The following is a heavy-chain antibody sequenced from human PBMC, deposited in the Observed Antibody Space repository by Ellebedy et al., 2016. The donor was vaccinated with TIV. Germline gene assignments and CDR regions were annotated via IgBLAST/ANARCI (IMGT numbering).Heavy chain of an antibody. J-gene: IGHJ4*02. CDR2: IYYSWST. V-gene: IGHV4-39*01. D-gene: IGHD4-17*01. CDR3: GGDYGAYFDY. Sequence: MPSETLSLTCTVSGGSISSSSYYWGWIRQPPGKGLEWIGSIYYSWSTYYNPSLKSRVTISVDTSKNQFSLKLSSVTAADTAVYYCGGDYGAYFDYWGQGTLVTVSS. CDR1: GGSISSSSYY.